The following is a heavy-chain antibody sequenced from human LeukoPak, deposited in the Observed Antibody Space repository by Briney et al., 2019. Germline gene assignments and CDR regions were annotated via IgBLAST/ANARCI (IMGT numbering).Heavy chain of an antibody. Sequence: GGSLRLSCAASGFTFSSYWMHWVRQAPGKGLEWVSDISSSGGTTYYADSVKGRVTISRDNSKKTLYLQMNSLRPEDTAVYYCAKFSSSGWSRSTNKWGQGTLVTVSS. V-gene: IGHV3-23*01. CDR2: ISSSGGTT. CDR1: GFTFSSYW. CDR3: AKFSSSGWSRSTNK. D-gene: IGHD6-19*01. J-gene: IGHJ4*02.